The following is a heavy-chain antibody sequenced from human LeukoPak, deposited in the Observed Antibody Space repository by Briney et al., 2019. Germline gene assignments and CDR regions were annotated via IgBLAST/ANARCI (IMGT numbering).Heavy chain of an antibody. CDR3: AREEPDIAAAGPGIDY. CDR2: IYSGGST. D-gene: IGHD6-13*01. CDR1: GFTVSSNY. Sequence: GGSLRLSCAASGFTVSSNYMSWVRQAPGKGLEWVSVIYSGGSTYYADSVKGRFTISRDNSKNTLYLQMNSLRAEDTAVYYCAREEPDIAAAGPGIDYWGQGTLVTVSS. V-gene: IGHV3-53*01. J-gene: IGHJ4*02.